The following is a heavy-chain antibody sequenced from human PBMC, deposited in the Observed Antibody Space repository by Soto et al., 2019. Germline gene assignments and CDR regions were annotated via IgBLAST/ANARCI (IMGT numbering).Heavy chain of an antibody. CDR1: GFTFDDYA. J-gene: IGHJ4*02. Sequence: EVQLVESGGGLVQPGRSLRLSCAASGFTFDDYAMHWVRQAPGKGLEWVSGISWNSGSIGYADSVKGRFTISRDNAKNXXYLQMNSLRAEDTALYYCAKDIGKGYYGSGSYNDYWGQGTLVTVSS. V-gene: IGHV3-9*01. CDR2: ISWNSGSI. D-gene: IGHD3-10*01. CDR3: AKDIGKGYYGSGSYNDY.